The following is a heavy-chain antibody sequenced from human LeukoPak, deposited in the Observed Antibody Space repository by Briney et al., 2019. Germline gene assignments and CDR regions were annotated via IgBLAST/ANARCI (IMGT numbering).Heavy chain of an antibody. CDR2: ISWNSGNI. Sequence: GGSLRLSCAASGFTFDDYAMHWVRQAPGKGLEWVSGISWNSGNIGYADSVKGRFTISRDNAKNSPYLQMNSLRAEDTALYYCARDPYYSSSSPFFDYWGQGTLVTVSS. CDR3: ARDPYYSSSSPFFDY. CDR1: GFTFDDYA. V-gene: IGHV3-9*01. D-gene: IGHD6-6*01. J-gene: IGHJ4*02.